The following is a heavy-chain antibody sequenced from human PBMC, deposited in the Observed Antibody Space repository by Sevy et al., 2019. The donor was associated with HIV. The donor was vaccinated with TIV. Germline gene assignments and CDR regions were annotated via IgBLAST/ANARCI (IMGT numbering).Heavy chain of an antibody. J-gene: IGHJ1*01. CDR1: GFTFSSYE. D-gene: IGHD2-15*01. Sequence: GGSLRLSCVISGFTFSSYEMNWVRQAPGKGLEWVSHISNSGSIIYYEDSVKGRFTISRDNAKNSLYLQMNSLRAEDTAVYYCAREGGSRQYFQYWGQGTLVTVSS. CDR3: AREGGSRQYFQY. CDR2: ISNSGSII. V-gene: IGHV3-48*03.